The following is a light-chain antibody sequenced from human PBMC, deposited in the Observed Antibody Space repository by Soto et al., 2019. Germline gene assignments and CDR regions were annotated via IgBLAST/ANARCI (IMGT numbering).Light chain of an antibody. CDR3: SSYTSGSTCYV. CDR2: DVS. Sequence: QSVLTQPASVSGSPGQSITISCTGTSSDIGGYNYVSWFQQHPGKAPKLMISDVSNRPSGVSNRFSGSKSGNTASLTISGLQAEDEAHYYRSSYTSGSTCYVFGTGTKVTVL. V-gene: IGLV2-14*01. J-gene: IGLJ1*01. CDR1: SSDIGGYNY.